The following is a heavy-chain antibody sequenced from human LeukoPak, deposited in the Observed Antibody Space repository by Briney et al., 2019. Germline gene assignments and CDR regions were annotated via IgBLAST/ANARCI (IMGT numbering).Heavy chain of an antibody. CDR3: ARDLRIVGTTTD. Sequence: SETLSLTCTVSGGSISSYYWSWIRQPPGKGLEWIGYIYYSGSTNYNPSLKSRVTLSVDTSKNQFSLKLSSVTAADTAVYYCARDLRIVGTTTDWGQGALVTVSS. CDR1: GGSISSYY. V-gene: IGHV4-59*12. J-gene: IGHJ4*02. CDR2: IYYSGST. D-gene: IGHD1-26*01.